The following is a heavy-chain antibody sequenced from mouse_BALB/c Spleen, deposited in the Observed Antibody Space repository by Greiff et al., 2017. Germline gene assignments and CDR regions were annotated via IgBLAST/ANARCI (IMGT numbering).Heavy chain of an antibody. CDR2: INPSSGYT. Sequence: VQLQQSAAELARPGASVKMSCKASGYTFTSYTMDWVKQRPGQGLEWIGYINPSSGYTEYNQKFKDKTTLTADKSSSTAYMQLSSLTSEDSAVYYCARSHYGSSYFDYWGQGTTLTVSS. J-gene: IGHJ2*01. D-gene: IGHD1-1*01. CDR3: ARSHYGSSYFDY. V-gene: IGHV1-4*02. CDR1: GYTFTSYT.